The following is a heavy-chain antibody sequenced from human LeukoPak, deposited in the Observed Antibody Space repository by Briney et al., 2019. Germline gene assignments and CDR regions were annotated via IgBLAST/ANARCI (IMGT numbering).Heavy chain of an antibody. Sequence: GGSLRLSCAASVFTFSSYGMRWVRQAPGKGLEWVAVISYDGSNKYYADSVKGRFTISRDNSKNTLYLQMNSLRAEDTAVYYCAKGWQLVDYWGQGTLVTVSS. CDR3: AKGWQLVDY. J-gene: IGHJ4*02. CDR1: VFTFSSYG. V-gene: IGHV3-30*18. CDR2: ISYDGSNK. D-gene: IGHD6-13*01.